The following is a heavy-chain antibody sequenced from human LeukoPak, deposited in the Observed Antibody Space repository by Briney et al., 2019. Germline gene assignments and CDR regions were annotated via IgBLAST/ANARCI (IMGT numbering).Heavy chain of an antibody. J-gene: IGHJ4*02. D-gene: IGHD4-17*01. V-gene: IGHV5-51*01. CDR1: GYSFSTYW. Sequence: GESLKISCKASGYSFSTYWIAWVRQMPGEGLELMGIMYPDDSDTRYSPSFQGQVTISADKSINTAYLQWNSLKASDTAMYYCARLKGGLVKLRECYFDYWGLGTLVTV. CDR2: MYPDDSDT. CDR3: ARLKGGLVKLRECYFDY.